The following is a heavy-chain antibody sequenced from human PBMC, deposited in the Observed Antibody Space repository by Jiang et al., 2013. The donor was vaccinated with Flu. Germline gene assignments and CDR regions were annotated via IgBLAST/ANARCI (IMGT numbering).Heavy chain of an antibody. D-gene: IGHD2-2*01. J-gene: IGHJ5*02. CDR1: GFTFSSYE. Sequence: GLVQPGGSLRLSCAASGFTFSSYEMNWVRQAPGKGLEWVSYISSSGSTIYYADSVKGRFTISRDNAKNSLYLQMNSLRAEDTAVYYCARVPGVVVVPAAWNWFDPWGQGTLVTVSS. CDR3: ARVPGVVVVPAAWNWFDP. V-gene: IGHV3-48*03. CDR2: ISSSGSTI.